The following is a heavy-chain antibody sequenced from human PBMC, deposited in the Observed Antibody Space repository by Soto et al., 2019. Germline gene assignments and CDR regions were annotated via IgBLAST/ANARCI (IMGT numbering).Heavy chain of an antibody. J-gene: IGHJ2*01. Sequence: PGGSLRLSCAASGFTFSSYGMHWVRQAPGKGLEWVAVIWYDGSNKYYADSVKGRFTITRDNSKNTLYLQMNSLRAEDTAVYYCARDRVVTAAHKIDWYFDLWGRGTLVTVSS. V-gene: IGHV3-33*01. CDR1: GFTFSSYG. CDR3: ARDRVVTAAHKIDWYFDL. D-gene: IGHD2-21*02. CDR2: IWYDGSNK.